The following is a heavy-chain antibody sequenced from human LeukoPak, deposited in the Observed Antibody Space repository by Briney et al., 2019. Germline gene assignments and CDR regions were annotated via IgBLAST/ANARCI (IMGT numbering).Heavy chain of an antibody. CDR1: GFTFDDYA. D-gene: IGHD2-21*01. CDR3: AKVLGYYSPLDY. J-gene: IGHJ4*02. Sequence: PGGSLRLSCAASGFTFDDYAMSWVRQAPGKGLEWVSAISGSGGSTYYADSVKGRFTISRDNSKNTLYLQMNSLRAEDTAVYYCAKVLGYYSPLDYWGQGTLVTVSS. CDR2: ISGSGGST. V-gene: IGHV3-23*01.